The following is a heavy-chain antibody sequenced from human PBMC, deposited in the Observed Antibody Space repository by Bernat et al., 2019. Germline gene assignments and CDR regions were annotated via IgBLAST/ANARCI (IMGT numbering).Heavy chain of an antibody. V-gene: IGHV3-15*01. Sequence: EVQLVESGGGLVKPGGSLRLSCAASGFTFSNAWMSWVRQAPGKGLEWVGRIKSKTDGGTTDSAAPVKGRFTISRDDSENTLYLQMNSLKTEDTAVYYCTTWSRAAPGNFDYWGQGTLVTVSS. D-gene: IGHD6-13*01. CDR2: IKSKTDGGTT. CDR3: TTWSRAAPGNFDY. J-gene: IGHJ4*02. CDR1: GFTFSNAW.